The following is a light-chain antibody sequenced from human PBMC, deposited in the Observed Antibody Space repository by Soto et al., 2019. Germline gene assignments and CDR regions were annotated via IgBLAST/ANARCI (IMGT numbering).Light chain of an antibody. V-gene: IGLV2-14*03. CDR1: SSDVGGYKY. CDR2: DVT. J-gene: IGLJ2*01. CDR3: SSYTSASTVV. Sequence: QSVLTQPASVSGSPGQSITISCTGSSSDVGGYKYVSWYQQHPGKAPKLMICDVTYRPSGVSNRFSGSKSGNTASLTISGLQAEDEADYYCSSYTSASTVVFGGGTKLTVL.